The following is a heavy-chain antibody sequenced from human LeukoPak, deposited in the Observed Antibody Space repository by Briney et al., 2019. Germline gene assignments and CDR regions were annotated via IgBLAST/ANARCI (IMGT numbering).Heavy chain of an antibody. D-gene: IGHD1-1*01. J-gene: IGHJ3*02. CDR1: GFTFSDYY. CDR3: AAVTPWKGDAFDI. V-gene: IGHV3-11*01. Sequence: GGSLRLSCAASGFTFSDYYMSWLRQAPGKGLEWVSYISSSGSTIYYADSVKGRFTISRDNAKNSLYLQMNSLRAEDTAVYYCAAVTPWKGDAFDIWGQGTMVTVSS. CDR2: ISSSGSTI.